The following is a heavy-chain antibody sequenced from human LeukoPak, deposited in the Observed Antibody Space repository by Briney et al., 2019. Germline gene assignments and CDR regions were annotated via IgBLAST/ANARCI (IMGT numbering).Heavy chain of an antibody. Sequence: PSQTLSLTCAVSGGSISSGGYSWSWIRQPPGKGLEWIGYIYHSGSTYYNPSLKSRVTISVDRSKNQFSLKLSSVTAADTAVYYCARTTTVTFWFDPRGQGTLVTVSS. V-gene: IGHV4-30-2*01. CDR1: GGSISSGGYS. CDR3: ARTTTVTFWFDP. J-gene: IGHJ5*02. D-gene: IGHD4-17*01. CDR2: IYHSGST.